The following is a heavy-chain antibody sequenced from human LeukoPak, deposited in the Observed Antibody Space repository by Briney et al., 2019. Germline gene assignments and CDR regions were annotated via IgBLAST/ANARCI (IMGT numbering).Heavy chain of an antibody. J-gene: IGHJ5*02. D-gene: IGHD3-3*01. CDR1: GGSISSGDYY. V-gene: IGHV4-30-4*02. CDR2: IYYSGNT. Sequence: SETLSLTCTVSGGSISSGDYYWSWIRQPPGKGLEWIGYIYYSGNTYYNPSLKSRVTISVDTSKNQFSLNLRSVTAADTAVYYCARVKATDFWSGYYQLDPWGQGTLVTVSS. CDR3: ARVKATDFWSGYYQLDP.